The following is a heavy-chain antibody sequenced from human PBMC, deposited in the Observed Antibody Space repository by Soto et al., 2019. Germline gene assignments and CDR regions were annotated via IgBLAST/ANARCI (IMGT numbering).Heavy chain of an antibody. CDR2: IYSGGST. CDR1: GFTVSSNY. V-gene: IGHV3-53*04. D-gene: IGHD3-10*01. CDR3: AREVGASVRGVIYYMDV. J-gene: IGHJ6*03. Sequence: GGSLRLSCAASGFTVSSNYMSWVRQAPGKGLEWVSVIYSGGSTYYADSVKGRFTISRHNSKNTLYLQMNSLRAEDTAVYYCAREVGASVRGVIYYMDVWGKGTTVTVSS.